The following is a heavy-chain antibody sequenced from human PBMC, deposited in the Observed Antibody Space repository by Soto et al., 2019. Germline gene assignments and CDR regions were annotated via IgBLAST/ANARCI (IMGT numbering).Heavy chain of an antibody. Sequence: EVQLVESGGGLVQPGGSLRISCAASGYSFSSYSMHWVRQAPGKGLEWVSYISSSGSTTYYADSVKGRFTISRDNAKNSLYLQMNSLRDEDTAVYYCARDGGYWLDFWGQGTLVTVSS. V-gene: IGHV3-48*02. CDR1: GYSFSSYS. J-gene: IGHJ4*02. CDR3: ARDGGYWLDF. D-gene: IGHD3-10*01. CDR2: ISSSGSTT.